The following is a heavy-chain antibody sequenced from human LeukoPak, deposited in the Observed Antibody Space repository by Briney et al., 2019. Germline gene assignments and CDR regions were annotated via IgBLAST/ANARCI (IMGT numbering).Heavy chain of an antibody. D-gene: IGHD6-13*01. V-gene: IGHV3-49*05. J-gene: IGHJ4*02. CDR3: TRGSRDSSSFWGAGY. Sequence: KPGGSLRLSCTASGFTFGDYAMAWFRQAPGKGLEWVGVIRSKAYAVTTEYVASVKGRFTISRDDSRSIAYLQMNSLKTEDTAVYYCTRGSRDSSSFWGAGYWGQGTLVTVSS. CDR2: IRSKAYAVTT. CDR1: GFTFGDYA.